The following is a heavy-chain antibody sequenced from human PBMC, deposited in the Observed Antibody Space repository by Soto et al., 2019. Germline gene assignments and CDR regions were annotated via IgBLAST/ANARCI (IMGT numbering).Heavy chain of an antibody. CDR3: ARGQRFSDWFDP. J-gene: IGHJ5*02. CDR1: GGTISGYH. CDR2: IYSSGNT. Sequence: SETLSLTCSVSGGTISGYHWTWIRQPAGKGLEWIGRIYSSGNTKYNPSLQSRVTMSLDTSNNQFSLRLTSVTAADTAVYYCARGQRFSDWFDPWGQGTLVTVSS. V-gene: IGHV4-4*07. D-gene: IGHD3-3*01.